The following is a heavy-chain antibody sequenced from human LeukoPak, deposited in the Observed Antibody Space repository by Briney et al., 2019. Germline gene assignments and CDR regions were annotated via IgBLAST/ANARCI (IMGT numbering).Heavy chain of an antibody. CDR2: IIPIFGTA. V-gene: IGHV1-69*13. J-gene: IGHJ2*01. Sequence: ASVKVSCKASGGTFSSYAISWVRQAPGQGLEWMGGIIPIFGTANYAQKFQGRVTITADESTSTAYMELSSLRSEDTAVYYCARVDYGDLRGPRWYFDLRGRGTLVTVSS. D-gene: IGHD4-17*01. CDR3: ARVDYGDLRGPRWYFDL. CDR1: GGTFSSYA.